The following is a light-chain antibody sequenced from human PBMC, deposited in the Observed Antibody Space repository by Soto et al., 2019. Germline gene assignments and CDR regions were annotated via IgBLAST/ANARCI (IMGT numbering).Light chain of an antibody. CDR3: ASYSSSYTPYV. J-gene: IGLJ1*01. Sequence: QSALTQPASVSGSPGQSITISCTGTSSDVGSYNYVSWYQQHPGKAPKLIIYEVSNRPSGVSNRFSGSKSDNTASLPISGLQPDDEGDYNCASYSSSYTPYVFGTGTKLTVL. V-gene: IGLV2-14*01. CDR2: EVS. CDR1: SSDVGSYNY.